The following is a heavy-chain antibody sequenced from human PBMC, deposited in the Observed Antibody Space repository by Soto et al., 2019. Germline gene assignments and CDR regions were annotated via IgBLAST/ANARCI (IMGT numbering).Heavy chain of an antibody. V-gene: IGHV3-33*01. CDR2: IWYDGSNK. D-gene: IGHD6-13*01. Sequence: GGSLRLSCAAPGFTFSSYGVHWVRQAPGKGLEWVAVIWYDGSNKYYADSVKGRFTISRDNSKNTLYLQMNSLRAEDTAVYYCARDSSWYYFDYWGQGTLVTVSS. J-gene: IGHJ4*02. CDR3: ARDSSWYYFDY. CDR1: GFTFSSYG.